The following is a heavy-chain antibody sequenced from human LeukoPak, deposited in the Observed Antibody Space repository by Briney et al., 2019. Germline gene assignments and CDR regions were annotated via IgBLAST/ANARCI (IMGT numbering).Heavy chain of an antibody. CDR3: ARGGTMVRGVPPYGMDV. J-gene: IGHJ6*02. D-gene: IGHD3-10*01. V-gene: IGHV3-23*01. CDR2: ISGSGGST. Sequence: SGGSLRLSCAASGFTFSSYAMSWVRQAPGKGLEWVSVISGSGGSTNYADSVKGRFTISRDNSNNMLYLQMNSLRAEDTAVYYCARGGTMVRGVPPYGMDVWGQGTTVTVSS. CDR1: GFTFSSYA.